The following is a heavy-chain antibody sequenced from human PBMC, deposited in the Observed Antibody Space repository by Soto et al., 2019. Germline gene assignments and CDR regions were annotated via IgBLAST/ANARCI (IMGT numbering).Heavy chain of an antibody. CDR3: ARARLRAVYAFDF. D-gene: IGHD4-17*01. Sequence: SETLSLTCTLSGVSITSGAYYWTWVRQHPGKGLEWIGYIYYNGNTYFNPSLKSRLTISIDTSKNQFSLKLSSVTTADTAMYYCARARLRAVYAFDFWGQGTMVTVSS. J-gene: IGHJ3*01. CDR2: IYYNGNT. CDR1: GVSITSGAYY. V-gene: IGHV4-31*03.